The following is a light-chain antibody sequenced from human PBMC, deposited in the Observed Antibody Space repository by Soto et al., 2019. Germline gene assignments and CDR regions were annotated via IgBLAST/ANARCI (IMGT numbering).Light chain of an antibody. CDR1: SSNIGAGYD. V-gene: IGLV1-40*01. CDR2: GNS. J-gene: IGLJ7*01. Sequence: QSVLTQPPSVSGAPGQRVTISCTGSSSNIGAGYDVHWYQQLPGTAPKLLIYGNSNRPSGVPDRFSGSKSGTSASLAITGLQAEDEADYSCQSYDSSLSGSGAVFGGGTQLTVL. CDR3: QSYDSSLSGSGAV.